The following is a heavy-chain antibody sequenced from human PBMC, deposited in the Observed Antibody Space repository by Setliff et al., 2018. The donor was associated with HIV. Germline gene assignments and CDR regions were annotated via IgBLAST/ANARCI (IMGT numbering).Heavy chain of an antibody. CDR2: IYYSGST. V-gene: IGHV4-39*01. D-gene: IGHD3-22*01. CDR3: ASRVYYYDSSGYLREEGFDP. J-gene: IGHJ5*02. Sequence: PSETLSLTCTVSGGSITRTPYYWGWVRQPPGKGLEWIGSIYYSGSTYYNPSLKSRVTIFVDTSKNQFSLKLSSVTAADAAVYYCASRVYYYDSSGYLREEGFDPWGQGTLVTVSS. CDR1: GGSITRTPYY.